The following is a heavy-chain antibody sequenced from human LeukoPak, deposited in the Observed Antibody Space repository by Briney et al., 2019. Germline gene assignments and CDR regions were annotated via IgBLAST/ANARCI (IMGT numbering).Heavy chain of an antibody. CDR3: ARDVDSIAAAGISRGPIDY. CDR1: GLTGSSNF. D-gene: IGHD6-13*01. CDR2: ISSSGSTI. J-gene: IGHJ4*02. Sequence: GGSLRLSCAASGLTGSSNFLTWIRQAPGKGLEWVSYISSSGSTIYYADSVKGRFTISRDNAKNSLYLQMNSLRAEDTAVYYCARDVDSIAAAGISRGPIDYWGQGTLVTVSS. V-gene: IGHV3-11*01.